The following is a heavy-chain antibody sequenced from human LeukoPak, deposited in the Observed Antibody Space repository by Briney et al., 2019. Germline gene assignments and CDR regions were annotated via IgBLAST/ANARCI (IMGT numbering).Heavy chain of an antibody. CDR3: ARNLLLLPFDL. CDR2: INHSGST. J-gene: IGHJ5*02. CDR1: GGSFSGYY. V-gene: IGHV4-34*01. D-gene: IGHD2-15*01. Sequence: SETLSLTCAVYGGSFSGYYWSWIRQPPGKGLEWIGEINHSGSTNYNPSLKSRVTISVDTSKNQFSLKLSSVTAADTAVYYCARNLLLLPFDLWGQGTLVTVS.